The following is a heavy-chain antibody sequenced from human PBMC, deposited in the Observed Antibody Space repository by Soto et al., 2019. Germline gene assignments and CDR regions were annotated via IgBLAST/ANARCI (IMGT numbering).Heavy chain of an antibody. Sequence: QVQLQESGPGLVKPSQTLSLTCTVSGGSISSGDYYWSWIRQPPGKGLEWIGYIYYSGSTYYNPSLKIRVTISVDTSKNQFSLKLSSVTAADTAVYYCARDNVLGILYGGMDVWGQGSTVTVSS. CDR2: IYYSGST. V-gene: IGHV4-30-4*01. J-gene: IGHJ6*02. CDR3: ARDNVLGILYGGMDV. D-gene: IGHD3-3*01. CDR1: GGSISSGDYY.